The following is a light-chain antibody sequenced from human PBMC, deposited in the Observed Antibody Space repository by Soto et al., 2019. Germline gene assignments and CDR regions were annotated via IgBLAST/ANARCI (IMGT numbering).Light chain of an antibody. CDR3: QQGGSWPPLFT. Sequence: EIVLTQSPATLSLSPGEIATLSCRASQGVPKFLAWYQQKRGQAPRLLISDTSIRATGIPARFSGSGSGTDFTLTISSLEPEDFAVYYCQQGGSWPPLFTFGPGTVVDI. CDR1: QGVPKF. CDR2: DTS. J-gene: IGKJ3*01. V-gene: IGKV3-11*01.